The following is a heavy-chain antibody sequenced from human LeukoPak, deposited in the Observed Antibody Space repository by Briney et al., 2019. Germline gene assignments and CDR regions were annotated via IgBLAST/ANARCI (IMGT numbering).Heavy chain of an antibody. Sequence: GGSLRLPCAASGFTFSSYWMSWVRQAPGKGLEWVANIKQDGSEKYYVVSVKGRFTISRDNAKNSLYLQMNSLRAEDTAVYYCARVLPRRNAFDIWGQGTMVTVSS. V-gene: IGHV3-7*01. CDR2: IKQDGSEK. J-gene: IGHJ3*02. CDR3: ARVLPRRNAFDI. D-gene: IGHD3-10*01. CDR1: GFTFSSYW.